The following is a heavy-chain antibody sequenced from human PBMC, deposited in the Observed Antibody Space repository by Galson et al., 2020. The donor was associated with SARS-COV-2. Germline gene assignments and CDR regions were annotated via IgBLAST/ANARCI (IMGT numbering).Heavy chain of an antibody. Sequence: GESLKISCTASGFTFSSYGMHWVRQAPGKGLEWVAVIWYDGTNKYVADSVKGRFTISRDNSKNTLDLQMNSLRPEDTAVYYCSRGGGDGMDVWGQGTTVTVSS. V-gene: IGHV3-33*01. D-gene: IGHD3-16*01. J-gene: IGHJ6*02. CDR3: SRGGGDGMDV. CDR1: GFTFSSYG. CDR2: IWYDGTNK.